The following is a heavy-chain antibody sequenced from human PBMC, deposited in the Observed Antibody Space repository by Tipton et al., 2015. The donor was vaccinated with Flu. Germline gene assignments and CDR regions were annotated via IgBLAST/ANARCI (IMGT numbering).Heavy chain of an antibody. V-gene: IGHV5-51*01. J-gene: IGHJ5*02. CDR1: GYSFTSYW. CDR3: ARKDGSGSYYNPHNWFDP. D-gene: IGHD3-10*01. Sequence: QLVQSGAEVKKPGESLKISCKGSGYSFTSYWIGWVRQMPGKGLEWMGIIYPGDSDTRYSPSFQGQVTISADKSISTAYLQWSSLKASDTAMYYCARKDGSGSYYNPHNWFDPWGQGTLVTVSS. CDR2: IYPGDSDT.